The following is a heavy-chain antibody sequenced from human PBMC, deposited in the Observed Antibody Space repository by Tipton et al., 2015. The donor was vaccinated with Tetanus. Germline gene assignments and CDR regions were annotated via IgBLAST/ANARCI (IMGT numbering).Heavy chain of an antibody. J-gene: IGHJ4*02. CDR1: GGSISSYY. CDR2: IYYSGST. Sequence: LRLSCTVSGGSISSYYWSWIRQPPGKGLEWIGYIYYSGSTNYNPSLKSRVTISVDTSKNQFSLKLSSVTAADTAVYYCARDPSGGVRYFYYWGQGPLVTVSS. CDR3: ARDPSGGVRYFYY. V-gene: IGHV4-59*01. D-gene: IGHD2-8*01.